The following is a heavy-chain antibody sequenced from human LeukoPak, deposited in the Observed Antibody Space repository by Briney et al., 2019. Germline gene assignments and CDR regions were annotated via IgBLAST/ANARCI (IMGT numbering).Heavy chain of an antibody. V-gene: IGHV3-43*01. CDR2: ISWDGGST. CDR3: ARDRHYGDYSFDY. CDR1: GFTFDDYT. D-gene: IGHD4-17*01. J-gene: IGHJ4*02. Sequence: GGSLRLSCAASGFTFDDYTMHWVRQAPGKGLEWVSLISWDGGSTYYADSVKGRFTISRDNAKNSLYLQMNSLRAEDTAVYYCARDRHYGDYSFDYWGQGTLVTVSS.